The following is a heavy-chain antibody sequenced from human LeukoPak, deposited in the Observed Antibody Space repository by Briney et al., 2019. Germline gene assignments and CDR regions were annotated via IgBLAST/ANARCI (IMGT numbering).Heavy chain of an antibody. Sequence: PSETLSLTYAVSGYSISSGYYWGWIRQPPGKGLEWIGSIYHSGSTYYNPSLKSRVTISVDTPKNQFSLKLSSVTAADTAVYYCAREATVTIYFFDYWGQGTLVTVSS. CDR2: IYHSGST. V-gene: IGHV4-38-2*02. D-gene: IGHD4-17*01. CDR3: AREATVTIYFFDY. CDR1: GYSISSGYY. J-gene: IGHJ4*02.